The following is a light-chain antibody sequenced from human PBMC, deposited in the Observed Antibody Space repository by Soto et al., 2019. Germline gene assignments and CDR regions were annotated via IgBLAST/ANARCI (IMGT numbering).Light chain of an antibody. CDR1: SSNIESNW. CDR2: ENN. CDR3: GTWDSSLGGV. Sequence: QTVVTQAPSVSGTPGQRVTISCSGSSSNIESNWVYWYQQLPGTAPKLLIYENNKRPSGIPDRFSGSKSDTSATLGITGLQTGDEADYYCGTWDSSLGGVFGGGTKVTVL. V-gene: IGLV1-51*01. J-gene: IGLJ3*02.